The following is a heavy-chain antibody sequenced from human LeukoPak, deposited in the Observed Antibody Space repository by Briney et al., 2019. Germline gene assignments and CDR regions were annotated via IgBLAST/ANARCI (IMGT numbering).Heavy chain of an antibody. V-gene: IGHV1-58*01. CDR2: LVVGSDIA. CDR1: GFTFSSSA. J-gene: IGHJ4*02. CDR3: ARYPLSYSNNWHYYFEY. Sequence: GTSVKVSCKASGFTFSSSAVQWVRQARGQRLECIGWLVVGSDIASYAQNFQERVTITRDMSTSTAYMELSSLRSEDTAVYYCARYPLSYSNNWHYYFEYWGQGTLVTVSS. D-gene: IGHD6-13*01.